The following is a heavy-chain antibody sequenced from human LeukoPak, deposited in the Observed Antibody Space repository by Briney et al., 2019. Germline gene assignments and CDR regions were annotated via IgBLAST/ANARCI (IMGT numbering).Heavy chain of an antibody. CDR2: ISAGADVI. V-gene: IGHV3-23*01. CDR3: AKSLLTTATGTGRAFDI. CDR1: GFSFRDYP. J-gene: IGHJ3*02. Sequence: PGGSLRLSCEAAGFSFRDYPMGWVRRASGKRLGWVSGISAGADVIFYANPVKGRFTISRDNSKNTLYLQMNSLRAEDSAEYYCAKSLLTTATGTGRAFDIWGQGTMVTVSA. D-gene: IGHD1-1*01.